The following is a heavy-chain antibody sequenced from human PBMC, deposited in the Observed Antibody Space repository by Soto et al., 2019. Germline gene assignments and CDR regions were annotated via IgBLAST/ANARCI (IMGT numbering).Heavy chain of an antibody. CDR2: MNPNSGKT. V-gene: IGHV1-8*01. D-gene: IGHD4-17*01. Sequence: QVQLVQSGAEVKKPGASVKVSCKASGYTFTSYEINWVRQATGQGLEYLGWMNPNSGKTAYVQKFQGRVTMTWDTSIITAYMELSSLRSEDTAVYFCARGIKYGAYSRWFDPWGQGTLVTVPS. J-gene: IGHJ5*02. CDR3: ARGIKYGAYSRWFDP. CDR1: GYTFTSYE.